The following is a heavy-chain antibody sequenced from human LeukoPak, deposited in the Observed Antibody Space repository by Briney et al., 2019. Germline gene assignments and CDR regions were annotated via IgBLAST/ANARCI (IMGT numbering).Heavy chain of an antibody. J-gene: IGHJ4*02. CDR1: GFTFSDYY. CDR2: ISSSNSYT. V-gene: IGHV3-11*06. D-gene: IGHD4-17*01. CDR3: AKPPAGDYGDYLSFDY. Sequence: PGGSLRLSCAASGFTFSDYYMSWIRQAPGKGLEWVSYISSSNSYTNYADSVKGRFYADSVKGRFTISRDNAKNSLYLQMNSLRAEDTAVYYCAKPPAGDYGDYLSFDYWGQGTLASVSS.